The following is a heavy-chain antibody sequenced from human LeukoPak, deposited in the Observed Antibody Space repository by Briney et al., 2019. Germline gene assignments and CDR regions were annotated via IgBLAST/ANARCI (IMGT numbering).Heavy chain of an antibody. V-gene: IGHV4-4*07. CDR3: ARDQVLLWFGEFTSYNWFDP. CDR1: GGSISSYY. J-gene: IGHJ5*02. CDR2: IYTSGST. Sequence: SETLSLTCTVSGGSISSYYWSWLRQPAGKGLEWIGRIYTSGSTNYNPSLKSRVTMSVDTSKNQFSLKLSSVAAADAAAYYCARDQVLLWFGEFTSYNWFDPWGQGTLVTVSS. D-gene: IGHD3-10*01.